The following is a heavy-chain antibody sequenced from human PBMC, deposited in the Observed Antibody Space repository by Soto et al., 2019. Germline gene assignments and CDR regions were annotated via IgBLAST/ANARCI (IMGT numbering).Heavy chain of an antibody. V-gene: IGHV3-23*01. D-gene: IGHD3-10*01. J-gene: IGHJ5*02. Sequence: GGSLRLSCAASGFTFSSYAMSWVRQAPGKGLEWVSAISGSGGSTYYADSVKGRFTISRDNSKNTLYLQMNSLRAEDTAVYYCAADRAGSGSSEGTWGQGTLVTVSS. CDR1: GFTFSSYA. CDR3: AADRAGSGSSEGT. CDR2: ISGSGGST.